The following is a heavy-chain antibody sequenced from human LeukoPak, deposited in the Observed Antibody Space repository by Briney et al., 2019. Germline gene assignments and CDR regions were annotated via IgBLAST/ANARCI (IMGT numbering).Heavy chain of an antibody. CDR3: ARDKATVTTPYFDY. CDR1: GYTFTGYN. CDR2: INCNSGGA. V-gene: IGHV1-2*02. J-gene: IGHJ4*02. D-gene: IGHD4-17*01. Sequence: ASVKVSCKASGYTFTGYNLHWVRPAPGQGLGWVGWINCNSGGANYAQTFQGRVTMTRDTSISTVYMELSRLIFDDTAVDDCARDKATVTTPYFDYWGQGAQVTVPS.